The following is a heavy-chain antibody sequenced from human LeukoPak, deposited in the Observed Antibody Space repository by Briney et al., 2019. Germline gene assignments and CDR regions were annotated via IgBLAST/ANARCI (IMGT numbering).Heavy chain of an antibody. Sequence: SETLSLTCAVSGESHSRFYWSWIRQSPGRGLEWIGEINHSGSPNYNPSLKSRVTISLDTSKNQFSLKLSSVTAADTAVYYCARRSYGSGSYYNYNWFDPWGQGTLVTVSS. CDR3: ARRSYGSGSYYNYNWFDP. V-gene: IGHV4-34*01. CDR1: GESHSRFY. D-gene: IGHD3-10*01. CDR2: INHSGSP. J-gene: IGHJ5*02.